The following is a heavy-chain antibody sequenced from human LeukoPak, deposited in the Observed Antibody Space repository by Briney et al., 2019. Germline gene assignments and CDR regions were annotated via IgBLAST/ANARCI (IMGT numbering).Heavy chain of an antibody. Sequence: GSLRLSCAASGFTFSSYAMHWVRQAPGKGLEWVAVISYDGSNKYYADSVKGRFTISRDNSKNTLYLQMNSLRAEDTAVYYCARAPISGSYANYYYYYGMDVWGQGTTVTVSS. CDR2: ISYDGSNK. D-gene: IGHD1-26*01. V-gene: IGHV3-30-3*01. CDR3: ARAPISGSYANYYYYYGMDV. J-gene: IGHJ6*02. CDR1: GFTFSSYA.